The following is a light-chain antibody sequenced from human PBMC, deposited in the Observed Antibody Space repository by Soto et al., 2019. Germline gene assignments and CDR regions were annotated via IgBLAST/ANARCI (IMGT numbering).Light chain of an antibody. CDR3: QQHADYPIT. J-gene: IGKJ4*01. V-gene: IGKV1-5*03. CDR1: HNIDTW. Sequence: GDTVTITCRASHNIDTWLAWFQQKAGKAPNLLIYKASTLETGVPSRFSGSASGTEFTVTISSLQPDDFATYYCQQHADYPITFGGGTKVDIK. CDR2: KAS.